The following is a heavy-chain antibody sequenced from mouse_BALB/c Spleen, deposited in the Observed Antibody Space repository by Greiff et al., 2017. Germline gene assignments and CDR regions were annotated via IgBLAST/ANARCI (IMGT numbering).Heavy chain of an antibody. V-gene: IGHV3-8*02. Sequence: EVKLQESGPSLVKPSQTLSLTCSVTGDSITSGYWNWIRKFPGNKLEYMGYISYSGSTYYNPSLKSRISITRDTSKNQYYLQLNSVTTEDTATYYCARFNDYDDGPYAMDYWGQGTSVTVSS. CDR1: GDSITSGY. CDR2: ISYSGST. CDR3: ARFNDYDDGPYAMDY. J-gene: IGHJ4*01. D-gene: IGHD2-4*01.